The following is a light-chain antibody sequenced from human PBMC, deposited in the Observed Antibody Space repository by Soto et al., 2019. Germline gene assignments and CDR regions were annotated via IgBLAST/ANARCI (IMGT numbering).Light chain of an antibody. V-gene: IGKV1-5*03. CDR3: QHYNSYSEA. J-gene: IGKJ1*01. CDR1: QTISSW. CDR2: KAS. Sequence: DIQMTQSPSTLSGSVEDSFTITCLASQTISSWLAWYQQKPGKAPKLLIYKASTLKSGVPSRFSGSGSGTEFTLTISSLQPDDFATYYCQHYNSYSEAFGQGTKVDIK.